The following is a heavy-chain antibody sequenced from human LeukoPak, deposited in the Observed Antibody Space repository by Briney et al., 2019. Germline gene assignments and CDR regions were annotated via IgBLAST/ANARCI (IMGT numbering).Heavy chain of an antibody. D-gene: IGHD3-16*01. CDR3: ARYYDRTGFDY. V-gene: IGHV4-59*08. J-gene: IGHJ4*02. CDR1: NGSVRSYY. CDR2: IYYSGST. Sequence: SETLSLTCTVSNGSVRSYYWSWVRQSPGKGLEWLGYIYYSGSTNYNPSLKSRVTISIHTSRNQFSLMLSSVTAADTAMYYCARYYDRTGFDYWGQGTLVTVSS.